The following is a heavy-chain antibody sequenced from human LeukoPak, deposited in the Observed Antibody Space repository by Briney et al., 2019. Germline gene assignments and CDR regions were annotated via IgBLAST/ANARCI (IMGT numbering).Heavy chain of an antibody. CDR2: LWIGSGNK. D-gene: IGHD2-2*01. CDR1: GFTTSNYS. J-gene: IGHJ4*02. Sequence: GGSLRLSCAASGFTTSNYSMNWVRQAPGKGLEWMSYLWIGSGNKKYADSVKGRFTISGDKAKNSVYLQMNSLRVEDTAVYYCARDTKYAFDNWGQGTLVTVSS. V-gene: IGHV3-48*01. CDR3: ARDTKYAFDN.